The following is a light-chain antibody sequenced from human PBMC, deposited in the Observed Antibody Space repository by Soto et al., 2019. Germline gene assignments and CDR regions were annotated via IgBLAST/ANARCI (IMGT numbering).Light chain of an antibody. CDR3: QQYNNWPPSYT. J-gene: IGKJ2*01. CDR2: GAS. V-gene: IGKV3-15*01. Sequence: EIVMTQSPATLSVSPGERATLSCRASQSVRSNLAWYQQKPGQAPSLLIYGASTRATGVPARFSGSGSGTEVTLTISSLQSEDFAVYHCQQYNNWPPSYTFGQGTKLEIK. CDR1: QSVRSN.